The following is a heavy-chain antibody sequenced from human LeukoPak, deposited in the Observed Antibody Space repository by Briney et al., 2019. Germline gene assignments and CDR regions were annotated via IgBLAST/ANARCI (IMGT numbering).Heavy chain of an antibody. CDR1: GFTFNNYN. Sequence: GGSLRLSCAASGFTFNNYNINCVRQAPGKGLEWVSYISSGSTTIYYADSVKGRFTISRDNAKNSLYLQMNSLRAEDTAVYYCAREVYYYDSSGFYYSGGFGYWGQGTLLTVSS. D-gene: IGHD3-22*01. V-gene: IGHV3-48*01. CDR3: AREVYYYDSSGFYYSGGFGY. CDR2: ISSGSTTI. J-gene: IGHJ4*02.